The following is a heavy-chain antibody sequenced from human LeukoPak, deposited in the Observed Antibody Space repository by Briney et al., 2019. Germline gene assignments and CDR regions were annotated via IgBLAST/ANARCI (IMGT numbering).Heavy chain of an antibody. D-gene: IGHD3-10*01. CDR3: AKGRGSAYYYYYGLDV. CDR1: GFTFSIYA. Sequence: QAGGSLRLSCAASGFTFSIYAMSWVRQAPGKGLEWVSAISGVGGGAFYADSVKGRFTISRDNAKNTLYLQTNSLRGEDTAVYYCAKGRGSAYYYYYGLDVWGPGTTVTVSS. J-gene: IGHJ6*02. CDR2: ISGVGGGA. V-gene: IGHV3-23*01.